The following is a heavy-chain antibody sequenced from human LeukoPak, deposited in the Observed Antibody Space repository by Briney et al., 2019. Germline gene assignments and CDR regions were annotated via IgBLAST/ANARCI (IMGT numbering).Heavy chain of an antibody. CDR1: GDTFTSYD. D-gene: IGHD4-17*01. CDR3: ARVDYGDYYFDY. V-gene: IGHV1-2*02. CDR2: INPNSGGT. J-gene: IGHJ4*02. Sequence: ASVTVSFKASGDTFTSYDINWVRQATGQGLEWMGWINPNSGGTNYAQKFQGRVTMTRDTSISTAYMELSRLRSDDTAVYYCARVDYGDYYFDYWGQGTLVTVSS.